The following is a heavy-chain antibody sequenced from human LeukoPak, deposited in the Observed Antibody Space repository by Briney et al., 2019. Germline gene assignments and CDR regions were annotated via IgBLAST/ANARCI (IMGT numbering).Heavy chain of an antibody. V-gene: IGHV4-61*10. CDR3: ARERSRGITMVRSPNWFDP. CDR2: IYYSGST. J-gene: IGHJ5*02. Sequence: PSETLSLTCTVSGDSISSGSYYWSWIRQPAGKGLEWIGYIYYSGSTNYYPSLKSRVTISVDTSKNQFSLKLSSVTAADTAVYYCARERSRGITMVRSPNWFDPWGQGTLVTVSS. D-gene: IGHD3-10*01. CDR1: GDSISSGSYY.